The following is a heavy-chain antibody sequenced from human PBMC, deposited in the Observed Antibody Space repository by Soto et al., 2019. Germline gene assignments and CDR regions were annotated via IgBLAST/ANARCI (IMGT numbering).Heavy chain of an antibody. CDR3: ARTLGAPSGPWEVVPAAMTGYYYMDV. V-gene: IGHV3-7*01. CDR2: IKQDGSEK. Sequence: GGSLRLSCAASGFTFSSYWMSWVRQAPGKGLEWVANIKQDGSEKYYVDSVKGRFTISRDNAKNSLYLQMNSLRAEDTAVYYCARTLGAPSGPWEVVPAAMTGYYYMDVWGKGTTVTVSS. J-gene: IGHJ6*03. CDR1: GFTFSSYW. D-gene: IGHD2-2*01.